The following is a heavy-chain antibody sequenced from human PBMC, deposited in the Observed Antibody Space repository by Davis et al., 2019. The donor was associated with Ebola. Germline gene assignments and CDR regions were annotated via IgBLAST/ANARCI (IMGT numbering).Heavy chain of an antibody. J-gene: IGHJ3*02. D-gene: IGHD6-19*01. CDR3: AREREQWLVDAFDI. CDR2: ISSSGSTI. V-gene: IGHV3-48*03. Sequence: GESLKISCAASGFTFSSYEMNWVRQAPGKGLEWVSYISSSGSTIYYADSVKGRFTISRDNAKNTLYLQMNSLRAEDTAVYYCAREREQWLVDAFDIWGQGTMVTVSS. CDR1: GFTFSSYE.